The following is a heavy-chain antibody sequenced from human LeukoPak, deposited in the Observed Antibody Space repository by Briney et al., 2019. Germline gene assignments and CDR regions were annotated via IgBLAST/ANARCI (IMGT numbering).Heavy chain of an antibody. CDR2: VHSTGST. Sequence: SETLSLTCTVSGGSMNNYYWHWIRQPPGKRPEWIGHVHSTGSTNYSPSLKSRVTISIDTSKTHFSLRLSSVTAADTAIYYCARFSLLRHSRASRCAFDIWGQGTMVTVSS. CDR3: ARFSLLRHSRASRCAFDI. V-gene: IGHV4-59*08. J-gene: IGHJ3*02. D-gene: IGHD6-13*01. CDR1: GGSMNNYY.